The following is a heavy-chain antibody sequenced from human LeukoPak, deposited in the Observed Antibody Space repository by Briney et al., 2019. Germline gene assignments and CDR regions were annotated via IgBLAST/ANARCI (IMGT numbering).Heavy chain of an antibody. Sequence: GGSLRLSCAASGFTFSSYGMHWVRQAPGKGLEWVAVIWYDGSNKYYADSVMGRFTISRDNSKNTLYLQMNSLRAEDTAVYYCARGIAAAGIPPFDYWGQGTLVTVSS. V-gene: IGHV3-33*01. CDR1: GFTFSSYG. J-gene: IGHJ4*02. CDR3: ARGIAAAGIPPFDY. D-gene: IGHD6-13*01. CDR2: IWYDGSNK.